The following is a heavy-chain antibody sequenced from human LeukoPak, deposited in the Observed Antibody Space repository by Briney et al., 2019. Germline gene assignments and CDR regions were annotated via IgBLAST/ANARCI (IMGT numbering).Heavy chain of an antibody. D-gene: IGHD6-13*01. CDR2: IYHVGGT. CDR1: GVSIRTNSDY. J-gene: IGHJ2*01. CDR3: ARSIAAAGYWYFDL. Sequence: SETLSLTCTVSGVSIRTNSDYWGWLRQTPGKGLEWIGSIYHVGGTYYNPSLKSRVTISIDTSKNQFSLKLSSVTAADTAVYYCARSIAAAGYWYFDLWGRGTLVTVSS. V-gene: IGHV4-39*01.